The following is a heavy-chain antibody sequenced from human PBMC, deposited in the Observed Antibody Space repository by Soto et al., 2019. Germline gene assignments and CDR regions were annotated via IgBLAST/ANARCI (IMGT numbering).Heavy chain of an antibody. CDR2: LTSSGGTT. CDR1: GFTFSRHG. V-gene: IGHV3-23*01. J-gene: IGHJ4*02. CDR3: AKGMGGWVTQFYFDY. Sequence: EVQLLESGGGLVQPGGSLRLSCAASGFTFSRHGMSWVRQAPGKGLEWVSALTSSGGTTYYADSVKGRFTISRDNSKNTLYLQMNRLIVEDTAVYYCAKGMGGWVTQFYFDYWGQGALVTVSS. D-gene: IGHD2-21*02.